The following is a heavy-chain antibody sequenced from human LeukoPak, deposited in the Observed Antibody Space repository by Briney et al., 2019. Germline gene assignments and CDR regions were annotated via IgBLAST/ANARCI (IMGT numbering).Heavy chain of an antibody. CDR2: ISYSGGT. CDR1: GGSITSSSYY. J-gene: IGHJ5*02. Sequence: PSETLSLTCTVSGGSITSSSYYWGWIRQPPGKGLEWIGTISYSGGTYYNPSLKSRVTLSVDTSKNQFSLRLNSVTAADTALYYCARGDLLVVTVSRPDTWFDPWVQGTLVTVSS. D-gene: IGHD2-21*02. V-gene: IGHV4-39*01. CDR3: ARGDLLVVTVSRPDTWFDP.